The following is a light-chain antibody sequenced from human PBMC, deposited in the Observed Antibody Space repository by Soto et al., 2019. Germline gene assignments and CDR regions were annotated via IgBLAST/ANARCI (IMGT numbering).Light chain of an antibody. CDR2: DAS. V-gene: IGKV1-5*01. CDR1: QSISSW. CDR3: QQYNSYSPT. Sequence: DIQMTQSPSTLSASVGDRVTITCRASQSISSWLAWYQQKPGKAPKLLIYDASSLESGVPSRFSGSGSGTEFTLTISSLQPDDFVTYYCQQYNSYSPTFGGGTKVEIK. J-gene: IGKJ4*01.